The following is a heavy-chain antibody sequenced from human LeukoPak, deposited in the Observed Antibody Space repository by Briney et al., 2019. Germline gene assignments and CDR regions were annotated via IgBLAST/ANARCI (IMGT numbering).Heavy chain of an antibody. CDR3: ARGPPNIVVVPAAIWYYFDY. D-gene: IGHD2-2*02. CDR2: IKQDGSQI. CDR1: GFTFNHYW. V-gene: IGHV3-7*01. J-gene: IGHJ4*02. Sequence: GGSLRLSCAASGFTFNHYWMSWVRQAPGKGLEWLANIKQDGSQIYYVDSVKGRFTTSRDNAKYSLYLQMNSLRAEDTAVYYCARGPPNIVVVPAAIWYYFDYWGQGTLVTVSS.